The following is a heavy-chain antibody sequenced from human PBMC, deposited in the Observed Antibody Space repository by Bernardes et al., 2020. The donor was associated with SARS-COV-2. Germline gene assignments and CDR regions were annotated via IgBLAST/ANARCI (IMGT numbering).Heavy chain of an antibody. D-gene: IGHD3-10*01. CDR3: ARDLSGVEMATIAIYYYGVDV. CDR2: ISAYNGNT. Sequence: ASVKVSCKTSGYTFTNYGISWVRQAPGQGLEWIGWISAYNGNTKYAQNLQGRVTMSTDTSTTTAYMELRSLRSDDTAVYYCARDLSGVEMATIAIYYYGVDVRGQGTTVTVSS. J-gene: IGHJ6*02. CDR1: GYTFTNYG. V-gene: IGHV1-18*01.